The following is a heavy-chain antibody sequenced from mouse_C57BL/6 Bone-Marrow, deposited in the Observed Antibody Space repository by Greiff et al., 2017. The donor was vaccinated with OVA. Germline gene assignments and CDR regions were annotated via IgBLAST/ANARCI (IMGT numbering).Heavy chain of an antibody. Sequence: EVQRVESGPSLVRPSQTLSLTCTVSGFSINSDCSWFWIRPSPGNQLEFIGFTFYSGITYYNPSLESRTYITRDTSKNQFSLKLSSLTTEDTATYYCARDRTETGYVDFWGTGTTVTVSS. D-gene: IGHD4-1*01. J-gene: IGHJ1*03. CDR1: GFSINSDCS. CDR2: TFYSGIT. CDR3: ARDRTETGYVDF. V-gene: IGHV3-3*01.